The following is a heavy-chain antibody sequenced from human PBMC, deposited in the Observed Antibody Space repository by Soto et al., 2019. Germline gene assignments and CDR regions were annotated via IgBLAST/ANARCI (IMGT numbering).Heavy chain of an antibody. J-gene: IGHJ6*02. V-gene: IGHV4-31*03. CDR2: ISYSRST. Sequence: QVQLQESGPGLVKPSQTLSLTCTVSGGSISSGGYYWSWIRQHPGKGLEGIGYISYSRSTYYNPSLKSRVTISVDTSMHQFSLKLRSVTAADTAVYYFASYRSYDYGSGRYQSPLRVWGQGTTVTVSS. D-gene: IGHD3-10*01. CDR3: ASYRSYDYGSGRYQSPLRV. CDR1: GGSISSGGYY.